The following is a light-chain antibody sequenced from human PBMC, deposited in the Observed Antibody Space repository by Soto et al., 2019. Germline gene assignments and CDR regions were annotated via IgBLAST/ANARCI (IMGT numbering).Light chain of an antibody. Sequence: DIVMTQSPDSLAVSLGERATINCKSSQSVLYNSNSKNYLAWYQQRPGQTPKLLIYWSSTRESGVPDRFSGSGSGTDFTLTISSLQAEDVAVYYCQQYYTTPYTFGQGTKLEIK. CDR1: QSVLYNSNSKNY. V-gene: IGKV4-1*01. CDR2: WSS. CDR3: QQYYTTPYT. J-gene: IGKJ2*01.